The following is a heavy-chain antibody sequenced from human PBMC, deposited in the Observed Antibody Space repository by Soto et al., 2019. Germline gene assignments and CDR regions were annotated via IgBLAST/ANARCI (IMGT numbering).Heavy chain of an antibody. J-gene: IGHJ4*02. CDR2: IYYSGST. D-gene: IGHD2-15*01. V-gene: IGHV4-39*01. CDR1: GGSISSSSYY. CDR3: ARQPAVQYVGLSAHDY. Sequence: SETLSLTCTVSGGSISSSSYYWGWIRQPPGKGLEWIGSIYYSGSTYYNPSLKSRVTISVDTSKNQFSLKLSSVTAADTAVFYCARQPAVQYVGLSAHDYWGQGTLVTVSS.